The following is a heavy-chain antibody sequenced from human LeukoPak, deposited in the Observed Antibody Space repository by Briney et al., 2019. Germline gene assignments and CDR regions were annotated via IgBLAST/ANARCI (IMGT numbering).Heavy chain of an antibody. CDR1: GYSISSGYY. CDR2: IYHSGST. D-gene: IGHD6-19*01. CDR3: ARGYSSGWYFDY. Sequence: SETLSLTCTVSGYSISSGYYWGWIRQPPGKGLEWIGSIYHSGSTYYNTSLKSRVTISVDTSKNQFSLKLSSVTAADTAVYYCARGYSSGWYFDYWGQGTLVTVSS. J-gene: IGHJ4*02. V-gene: IGHV4-38-2*02.